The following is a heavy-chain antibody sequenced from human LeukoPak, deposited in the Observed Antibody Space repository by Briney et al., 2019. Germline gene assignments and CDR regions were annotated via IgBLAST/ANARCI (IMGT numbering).Heavy chain of an antibody. Sequence: GESLKISCKGSGYSFTSYWIAWVRQMPGKGLEWMGIIYPGDSDTRYSPSFQGQVTILADKSISTAYLQWSSLKASDTAMYYCAGTFIAVAGYDAFDVWGQGTMVTVSS. CDR1: GYSFTSYW. V-gene: IGHV5-51*01. CDR3: AGTFIAVAGYDAFDV. CDR2: IYPGDSDT. J-gene: IGHJ3*01. D-gene: IGHD6-19*01.